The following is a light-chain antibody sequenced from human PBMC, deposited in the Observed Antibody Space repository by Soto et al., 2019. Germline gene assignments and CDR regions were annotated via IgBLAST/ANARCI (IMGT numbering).Light chain of an antibody. CDR2: YAY. J-gene: IGKJ1*01. CDR1: QSVSSNY. V-gene: IGKV3-20*01. Sequence: EIVLTQSPGTLSLSPGEKATLSCRASQSVSSNYLAWYQQKPGQAPRLLIYYAYRRTTGIPDRFSGSGSGTDFTLTISGLEPEDFAVYYCQQYGGSPRTFGQGTEVEIK. CDR3: QQYGGSPRT.